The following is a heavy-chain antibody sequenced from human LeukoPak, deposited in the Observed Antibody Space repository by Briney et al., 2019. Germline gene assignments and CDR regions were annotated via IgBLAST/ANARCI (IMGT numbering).Heavy chain of an antibody. Sequence: SVKVSCKASGYTFTSYGISWVRQAPGQGLEWMGGIIPIFGTANYAQKFQGRVTITADESTSTAYMELSSLRSEDTAVYYCARVTYYYDSSGQRLRPDAFDIWGQGTMVTVSS. CDR2: IIPIFGTA. V-gene: IGHV1-69*13. D-gene: IGHD3-22*01. J-gene: IGHJ3*02. CDR3: ARVTYYYDSSGQRLRPDAFDI. CDR1: GYTFTSYG.